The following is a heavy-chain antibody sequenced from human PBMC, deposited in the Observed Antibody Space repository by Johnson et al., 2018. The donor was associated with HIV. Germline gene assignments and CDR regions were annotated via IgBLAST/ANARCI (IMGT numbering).Heavy chain of an antibody. V-gene: IGHV3-11*01. CDR2: ISSSGGTI. Sequence: QVQLVESGGGLVKPGGSLRLSCAVSGFTFSDFYMSWIRQAPGKGLEWVSYISSSGGTIYYADSVRGRFTISRDNAKNSLYLKMNSLRAEDTALYFCARVVPYAFDLWDQGTMVTVSS. CDR3: ARVVPYAFDL. CDR1: GFTFSDFY. J-gene: IGHJ3*01. D-gene: IGHD6-6*01.